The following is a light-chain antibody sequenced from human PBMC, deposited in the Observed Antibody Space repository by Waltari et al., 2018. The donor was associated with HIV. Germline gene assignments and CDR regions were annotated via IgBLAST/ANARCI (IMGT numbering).Light chain of an antibody. J-gene: IGLJ3*02. CDR3: YSTESSGTHRV. Sequence: SYELTQPPSVSVSPGQTARITCSGDTLPKKYAHWYQQKSGQAPVLVIYEDIKRPSGIPGRFSGSSSGTMASLTISGAQVEDEADYYCYSTESSGTHRVFGGGTKLTVL. CDR2: EDI. V-gene: IGLV3-10*01. CDR1: TLPKKY.